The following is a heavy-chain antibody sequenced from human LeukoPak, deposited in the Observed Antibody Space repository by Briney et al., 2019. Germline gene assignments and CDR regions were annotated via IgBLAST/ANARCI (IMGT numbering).Heavy chain of an antibody. J-gene: IGHJ6*03. CDR1: GFTFSAYW. CDR3: ATSQDYDFWSGYSNMDV. Sequence: PGGSLRLSCAASGFTFSAYWMTWVRQAPGKGLEWVANIKQDGNDKYYVDSVKGRFTISRDNAKNSLYLQMNSLRAEDTAVYYCATSQDYDFWSGYSNMDVWGKGTTVTVSS. D-gene: IGHD3-3*01. V-gene: IGHV3-7*03. CDR2: IKQDGNDK.